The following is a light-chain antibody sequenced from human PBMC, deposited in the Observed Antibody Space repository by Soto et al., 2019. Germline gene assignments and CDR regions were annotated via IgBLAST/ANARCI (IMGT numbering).Light chain of an antibody. J-gene: IGLJ2*01. Sequence: QSVLTQPPSVSAAPGQEVTISCSGSSSNIGNNYVSWYQHLPGTAPKLLIYDNDKRPSGIPDQFSGSKSGTSATLGISGLQTGDEADYYRGTWDSSLSAVVFGGGTKLTVL. CDR1: SSNIGNNY. V-gene: IGLV1-51*01. CDR3: GTWDSSLSAVV. CDR2: DND.